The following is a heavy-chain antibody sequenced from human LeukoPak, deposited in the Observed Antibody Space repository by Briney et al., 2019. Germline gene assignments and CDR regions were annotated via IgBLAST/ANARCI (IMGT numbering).Heavy chain of an antibody. CDR3: ARGTVTTYVDY. J-gene: IGHJ4*02. Sequence: SETLSLTCTVSGGSISSYYWGWIRQPPGKGLEWIGSIYYSGSTYYNPSLKSRVTISVDTSKNQFSLKLSSVTAADTAVYYCARGTVTTYVDYWGQGTLVTVSS. V-gene: IGHV4-39*01. CDR1: GGSISSYY. D-gene: IGHD4-17*01. CDR2: IYYSGST.